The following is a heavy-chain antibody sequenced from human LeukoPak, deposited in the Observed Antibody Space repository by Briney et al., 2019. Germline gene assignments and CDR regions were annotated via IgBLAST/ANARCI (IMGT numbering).Heavy chain of an antibody. Sequence: GGSLRLSCAASGFTFSSYAMSWVRQAPGKGLEWVSAISGSGGSTYYADSVKGRFTISRDNSKNTLYLQMNSLRAEDTAVYYCAKDDCSSTSCYVWALGDYYYHGMDVWGQGTTVTVSS. J-gene: IGHJ6*02. CDR2: ISGSGGST. V-gene: IGHV3-23*01. D-gene: IGHD2-2*01. CDR1: GFTFSSYA. CDR3: AKDDCSSTSCYVWALGDYYYHGMDV.